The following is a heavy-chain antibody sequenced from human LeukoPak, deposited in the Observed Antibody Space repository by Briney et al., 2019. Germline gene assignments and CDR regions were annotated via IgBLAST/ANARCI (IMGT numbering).Heavy chain of an antibody. CDR2: IRSTTDDGTT. D-gene: IGHD3-16*01. V-gene: IGHV3-15*01. CDR3: STLRMPKGGGLRLYFYDY. CDR1: GFPFSNAW. J-gene: IGHJ4*02. Sequence: GGSLRLSCAASGFPFSNAWMSWVRQAPGKGLEWVGRIRSTTDDGTTDYAAPVKGRFTVSRDDSINTLYLELNSLKTEDTAVYYCSTLRMPKGGGLRLYFYDYWGQGALVTVSS.